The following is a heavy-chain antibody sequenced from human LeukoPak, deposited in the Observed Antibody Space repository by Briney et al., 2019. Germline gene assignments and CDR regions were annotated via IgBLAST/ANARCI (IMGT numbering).Heavy chain of an antibody. V-gene: IGHV3-7*01. D-gene: IGHD2-15*01. Sequence: GGSLRPSCAASGFTFSSYWMSWVRQAPGKGLEWVANIKQDGSEKYYVDSVKGRFTISRDNAKNSLYLQMNSLRAEDTAVYYCARAVYCSGGSCYEDFNYFDYWGQGTLVTVSS. CDR3: ARAVYCSGGSCYEDFNYFDY. CDR1: GFTFSSYW. CDR2: IKQDGSEK. J-gene: IGHJ4*02.